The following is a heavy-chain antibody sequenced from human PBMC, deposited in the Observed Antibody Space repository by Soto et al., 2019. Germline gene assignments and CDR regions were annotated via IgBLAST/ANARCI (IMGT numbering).Heavy chain of an antibody. CDR3: AKDRQRFLEWLPQYYYGMDV. D-gene: IGHD3-3*01. CDR2: ISWDGGST. Sequence: LRLSCAASGFTFDDYAMHWVRQAPGKGLEWVSLISWDGGSTYYADSVKGRFTISRDNSKNSLYLQMNSLRAEDTALYYCAKDRQRFLEWLPQYYYGMDVWGQGTTVTVSS. J-gene: IGHJ6*02. CDR1: GFTFDDYA. V-gene: IGHV3-43D*04.